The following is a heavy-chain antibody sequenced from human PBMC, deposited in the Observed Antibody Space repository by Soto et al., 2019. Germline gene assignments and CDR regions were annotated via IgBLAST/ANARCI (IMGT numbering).Heavy chain of an antibody. CDR1: GFTFSSYS. CDR2: ISSSSSTI. D-gene: IGHD4-17*01. V-gene: IGHV3-48*01. CDR3: ARADAYGDYGSRTEYFQH. Sequence: EVQLVESGGGLVQPGGSLRLSCAASGFTFSSYSMNWVRQAPGKGLEWVSYISSSSSTIYYADSVKGRFTISRDNAKNSLYLQMNSLRAEDTAMYYCARADAYGDYGSRTEYFQHWGQGTLVTVSS. J-gene: IGHJ1*01.